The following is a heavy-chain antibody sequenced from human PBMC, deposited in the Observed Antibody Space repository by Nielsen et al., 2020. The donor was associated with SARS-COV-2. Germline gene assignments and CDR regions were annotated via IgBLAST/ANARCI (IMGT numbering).Heavy chain of an antibody. CDR2: ISSSSSYT. Sequence: GEYLKISCAAPGITFSDYYMSWIRQAPGKGLEWVSYISSSSSYTNYADSVKDRFTISRDNAKNSLYLQMNSLRAEDTAVYYCARDRLHRYNYGGAFDIWGQGTMVTVSS. D-gene: IGHD5-24*01. CDR1: GITFSDYY. J-gene: IGHJ3*02. V-gene: IGHV3-11*06. CDR3: ARDRLHRYNYGGAFDI.